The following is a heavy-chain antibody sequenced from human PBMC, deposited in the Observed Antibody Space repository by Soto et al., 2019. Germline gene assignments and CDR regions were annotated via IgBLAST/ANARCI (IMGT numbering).Heavy chain of an antibody. D-gene: IGHD2-2*01. CDR1: GGSIRLINHY. Sequence: SETKSLTCTVSGGSIRLINHYWDWIHQSPGKGLEWIGTIYYSGTTVYNPSLKSRVTMSVDKSKNLFSLRLSSVTAADSALYYCARRVPAAPNWFDPWGQGTLVTVSS. V-gene: IGHV4-39*07. CDR3: ARRVPAAPNWFDP. CDR2: IYYSGTT. J-gene: IGHJ5*02.